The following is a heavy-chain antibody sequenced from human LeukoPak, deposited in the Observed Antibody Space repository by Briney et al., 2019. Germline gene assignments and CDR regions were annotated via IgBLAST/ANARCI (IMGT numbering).Heavy chain of an antibody. CDR1: GGSISTYY. CDR3: TRDSGTTGEVKFDP. J-gene: IGHJ3*01. D-gene: IGHD3-10*01. V-gene: IGHV4-4*07. CDR2: IYGSGTI. Sequence: SETLSLTCTVSGGSISTYYWSWIRQPAGKGLEWIGRIYGSGTITYNPSLKSRVTMSVDTSNNQFSLKLTSVTAADTAMYYCTRDSGTTGEVKFDPRGQGTMVTVSS.